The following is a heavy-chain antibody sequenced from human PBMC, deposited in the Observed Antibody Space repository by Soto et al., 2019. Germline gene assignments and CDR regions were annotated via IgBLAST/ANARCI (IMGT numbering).Heavy chain of an antibody. Sequence: QVQLQESGPGLVKPSGTLSLTCAVSGGSISSSNWWSWVRQPPGKGLEWIGEIYHSGSTNYNPSLTSRVTLSVDKSKNQFSLKLSSVTAADTAVYYCARGRGDNWNDGSSWFDPWGQGTLVTVSS. V-gene: IGHV4-4*02. D-gene: IGHD1-20*01. J-gene: IGHJ5*02. CDR1: GGSISSSNW. CDR3: ARGRGDNWNDGSSWFDP. CDR2: IYHSGST.